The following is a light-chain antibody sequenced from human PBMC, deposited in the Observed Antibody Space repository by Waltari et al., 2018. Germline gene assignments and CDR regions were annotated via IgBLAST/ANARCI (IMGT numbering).Light chain of an antibody. CDR1: SMNVGGSNF. V-gene: IGLV2-14*03. J-gene: IGLJ1*01. Sequence: QAALTQPASVSGSPGQSITIPCTGTSMNVGGSNFCPWYQQHPGKVPNLIIYDVTNRPSGVSNRFSGSKSGNTASLTISGLQAEDEADYYCSSYTTSSTYVFGTGTKVTVL. CDR3: SSYTTSSTYV. CDR2: DVT.